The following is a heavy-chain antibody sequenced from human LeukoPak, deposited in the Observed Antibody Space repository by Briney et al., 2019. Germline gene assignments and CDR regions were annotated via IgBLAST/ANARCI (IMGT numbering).Heavy chain of an antibody. CDR2: ISSSSSTI. Sequence: PGGSLRLSCAASGFTFSSYSMNWVRQAPGKGLEWVSYISSSSSTIYYADSVKGRFTISRDNAKNSLYLQMNSLRAEDTAVYYCARNPQAHYYGSGSHQPLLYYYGMDVWGQGTTVTVSS. V-gene: IGHV3-48*01. CDR1: GFTFSSYS. CDR3: ARNPQAHYYGSGSHQPLLYYYGMDV. J-gene: IGHJ6*02. D-gene: IGHD3-10*01.